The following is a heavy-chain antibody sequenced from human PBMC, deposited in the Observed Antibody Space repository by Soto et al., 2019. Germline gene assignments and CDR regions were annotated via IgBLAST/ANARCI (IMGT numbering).Heavy chain of an antibody. CDR3: ARRKPRGYYDSSGYARRNNWFDP. Sequence: SETLSLTCAVYGGSFSGYYWIWILQPPGKGLEWIGEINHSGSTDYNPSLKSRVTISVDTSKNQFSLKLSSVTAADTAVYYCARRKPRGYYDSSGYARRNNWFDPWGKGTLVTVSS. CDR1: GGSFSGYY. J-gene: IGHJ5*02. D-gene: IGHD3-22*01. V-gene: IGHV4-34*01. CDR2: INHSGST.